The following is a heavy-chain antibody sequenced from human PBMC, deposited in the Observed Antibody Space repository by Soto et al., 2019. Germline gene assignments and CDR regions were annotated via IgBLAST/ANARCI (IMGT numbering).Heavy chain of an antibody. Sequence: SETLSLTCTVSGGSISSSSYYWGWIRQPPGKGLEWIGSIYYSGSTYYNPSLKSRVAISVDTSKNQFSLKLSSVTAADTAVYYCASIVGATPGYWGQGTLVTVSS. D-gene: IGHD1-26*01. V-gene: IGHV4-39*01. CDR1: GGSISSSSYY. CDR3: ASIVGATPGY. CDR2: IYYSGST. J-gene: IGHJ4*02.